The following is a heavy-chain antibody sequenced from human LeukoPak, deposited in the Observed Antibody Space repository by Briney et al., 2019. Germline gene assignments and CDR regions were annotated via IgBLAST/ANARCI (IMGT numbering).Heavy chain of an antibody. CDR3: ARAVTTSDYAYDY. CDR1: GYTFTSYA. V-gene: IGHV1-69*13. D-gene: IGHD4-17*01. CDR2: IIPIFGTA. J-gene: IGHJ4*02. Sequence: GASVKVSCKASGYTFTSYAMNWVRQAPGQGLEWMGGIIPIFGTANYAQKFQGRVTITADESTSTAYMELSSLRSEDTAVYYCARAVTTSDYAYDYWGQGTLVTVSS.